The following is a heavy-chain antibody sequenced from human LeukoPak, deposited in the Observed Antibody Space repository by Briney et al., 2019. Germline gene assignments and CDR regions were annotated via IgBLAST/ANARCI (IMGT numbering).Heavy chain of an antibody. Sequence: GGSLRLSCAASGFTLSSYGMHWVRQAPGKGLQWVSVIIGSGSSTYYADSVKGRFTISRDNARNTLYLQMNSLRAEDTAVYYCARWYYYETSGLYYGSFDNWGQGTLVTVSS. CDR1: GFTLSSYG. D-gene: IGHD3-22*01. V-gene: IGHV3-23*01. CDR3: ARWYYYETSGLYYGSFDN. J-gene: IGHJ5*02. CDR2: IIGSGSST.